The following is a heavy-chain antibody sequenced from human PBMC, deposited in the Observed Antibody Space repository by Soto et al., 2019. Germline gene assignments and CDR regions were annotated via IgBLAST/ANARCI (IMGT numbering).Heavy chain of an antibody. D-gene: IGHD3-16*01. CDR3: AKAYPAVLWYFDL. CDR1: GFTFSSYA. CDR2: ISGSGGST. V-gene: IGHV3-23*01. J-gene: IGHJ2*01. Sequence: EVQLLESGGGLVQPGGSLRLSCAASGFTFSSYAMSWVRQAPGKGLEWVSAISGSGGSTYYADSVKGRFTISRDNXTNSLYLQMNSLRAGDTAVYYCAKAYPAVLWYFDLWGRGTLVTVSS.